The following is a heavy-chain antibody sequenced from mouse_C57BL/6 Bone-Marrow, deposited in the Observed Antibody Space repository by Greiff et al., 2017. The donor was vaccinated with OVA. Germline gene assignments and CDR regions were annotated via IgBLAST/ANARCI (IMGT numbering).Heavy chain of an antibody. J-gene: IGHJ2*01. CDR2: IDPETGGT. Sequence: VQLQQSGAELAKPGASVKLSCKASGYTFTSYWMHWVKQTPVHGLEWIGAIDPETGGTAYNQKFKGKAILTADKSSSTAYMELRSLTSEDSAVYYCTRILTLYYFDYWGQGTTLTVSS. D-gene: IGHD2-13*01. CDR3: TRILTLYYFDY. CDR1: GYTFTSYW. V-gene: IGHV1-15*01.